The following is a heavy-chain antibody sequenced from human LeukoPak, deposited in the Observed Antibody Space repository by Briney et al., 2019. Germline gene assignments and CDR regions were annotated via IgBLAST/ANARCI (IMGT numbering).Heavy chain of an antibody. CDR1: GFTFSSYG. D-gene: IGHD2-15*01. CDR3: RSVVVTPEWYFDL. V-gene: IGHV3-33*01. CDR2: IWYDGSNK. Sequence: PGGSLRLTCAASGFTFSSYGMHWVRQAPGKGLEWMAVIWYDGSNKYYADSVKGRFTISRDNSKNTLYLQMNSLRAEDTAVYYCRSVVVTPEWYFDLWGRGTLVTVSS. J-gene: IGHJ2*01.